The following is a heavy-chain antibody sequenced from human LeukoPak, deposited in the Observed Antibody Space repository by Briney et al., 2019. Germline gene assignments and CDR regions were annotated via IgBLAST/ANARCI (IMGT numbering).Heavy chain of an antibody. V-gene: IGHV3-33*01. CDR3: ARDQWMATTIDY. Sequence: GRSLRLSCAASGFTFSSYGMHWVRQAPGKGLEWVAVIWYDGSNKYYADSVKGRFTISRDNSKNTLYLQMNSLRAEDTAVYYRARDQWMATTIDYWGQGTLVTVSS. J-gene: IGHJ4*02. CDR1: GFTFSSYG. CDR2: IWYDGSNK. D-gene: IGHD5-24*01.